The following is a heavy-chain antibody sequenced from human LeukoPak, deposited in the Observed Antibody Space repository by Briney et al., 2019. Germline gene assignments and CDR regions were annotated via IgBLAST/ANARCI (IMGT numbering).Heavy chain of an antibody. CDR3: ARDLRYYDFWSGYYRSRDAFDI. CDR1: GFTFSDYY. J-gene: IGHJ3*02. V-gene: IGHV3-11*04. CDR2: ISSSGSTI. Sequence: GGSLRLSYAASGFTFSDYYMSWIRQAPGKGLEWVSYISSSGSTIYYADSVKGRFTISRDNAKNSLYLQMNSLRAEDTAVYYCARDLRYYDFWSGYYRSRDAFDIWGQGTMVTVSS. D-gene: IGHD3-3*01.